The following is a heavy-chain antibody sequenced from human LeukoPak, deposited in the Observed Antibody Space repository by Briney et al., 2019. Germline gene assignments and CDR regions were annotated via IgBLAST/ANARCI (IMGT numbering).Heavy chain of an antibody. D-gene: IGHD2-2*01. Sequence: GGSLRLSCAASGFTFSDYNTNWVRQAPGKGLEWVSSISSSATYIYYADSVKGRFTISRDNAKTSLSLQMNSLRAEDTAVYYCARILVVPAANYYYSYGMDVWGQGTTVTVSS. CDR2: ISSSATYI. CDR3: ARILVVPAANYYYSYGMDV. V-gene: IGHV3-21*06. CDR1: GFTFSDYN. J-gene: IGHJ6*02.